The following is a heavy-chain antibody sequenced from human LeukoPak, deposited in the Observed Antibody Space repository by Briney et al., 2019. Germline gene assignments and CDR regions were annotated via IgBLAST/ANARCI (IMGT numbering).Heavy chain of an antibody. D-gene: IGHD2-21*02. Sequence: GGSLRLSCAASGFTFSSHWMHWVRQAPGKGLVWVSCINSDGSSTSYADSVKGRFTISRDNAKNTLYLQVNSLRVEDTAVYYCARGIGDWAYYYYGMDVWGQGTTVTVSS. J-gene: IGHJ6*02. CDR1: GFTFSSHW. CDR2: INSDGSST. V-gene: IGHV3-74*01. CDR3: ARGIGDWAYYYYGMDV.